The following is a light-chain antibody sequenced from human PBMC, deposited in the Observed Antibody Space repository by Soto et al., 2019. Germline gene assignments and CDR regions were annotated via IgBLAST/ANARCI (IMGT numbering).Light chain of an antibody. CDR1: QSISNW. J-gene: IGKJ1*01. CDR2: DAS. CDR3: QQYDSTSQT. Sequence: DIQMTHSPSILSASVGCRGTITCRASQSISNWLDWYQQKPGQPPKFLVYDASILASGVPSRFRGSGSGTEFTLTISSLKSDDFATYYCQQYDSTSQTFGPGTKVDIK. V-gene: IGKV1-5*01.